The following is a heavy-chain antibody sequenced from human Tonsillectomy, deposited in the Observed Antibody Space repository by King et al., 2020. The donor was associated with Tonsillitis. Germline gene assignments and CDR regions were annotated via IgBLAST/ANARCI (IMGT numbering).Heavy chain of an antibody. V-gene: IGHV1-46*01. CDR2: IFPSCGNT. CDR1: GYSFTNYY. CDR3: AREGPDTYYFDY. D-gene: IGHD5-18*01. J-gene: IGHJ4*02. Sequence: QLVQSGAEVKMPGTSVKVSCQSSGYSFTNYYIHWVRQAPGQGLEWMGVIFPSCGNTGYAHKVQDRVTMTRDTSTSTVYMELSSLRSEDTAVYYCAREGPDTYYFDYWGEGTLVTVSS.